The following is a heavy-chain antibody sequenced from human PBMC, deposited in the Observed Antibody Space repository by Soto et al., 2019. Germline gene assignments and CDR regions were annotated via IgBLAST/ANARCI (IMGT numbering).Heavy chain of an antibody. Sequence: EVQLVESGGGLVQPGGSLRLSCVASGFTFSSYAMHWVRQAPGKGLEYVSAISNNGDGTYYADSVKGRFTISRDNSKNTLYLQMGSLRAEDLAFYYCTRAPSLTLLYDYWGQGTLVTVSS. CDR3: TRAPSLTLLYDY. V-gene: IGHV3-64*07. CDR1: GFTFSSYA. J-gene: IGHJ4*02. CDR2: ISNNGDGT. D-gene: IGHD3-9*01.